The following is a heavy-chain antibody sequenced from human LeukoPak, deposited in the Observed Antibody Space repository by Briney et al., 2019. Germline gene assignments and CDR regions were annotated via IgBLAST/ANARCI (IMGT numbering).Heavy chain of an antibody. V-gene: IGHV1-18*01. D-gene: IGHD4-11*01. J-gene: IGHJ4*02. CDR3: ARDKHNYQLYY. Sequence: ASVKVSCKASGYTFTSYGISWVRQAPGQGLEWMGYIITYNGNTNYAQKFQGRVTMTRDMSTSTVYMELSSLRSEDTAVYYCARDKHNYQLYYWGQGTLVTVSS. CDR2: IITYNGNT. CDR1: GYTFTSYG.